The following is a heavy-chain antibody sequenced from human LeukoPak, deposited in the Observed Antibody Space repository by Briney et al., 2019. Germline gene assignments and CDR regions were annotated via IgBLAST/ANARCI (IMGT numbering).Heavy chain of an antibody. Sequence: ASVKVSCKASGYTFTSYGINWVRQAPGQGLEWMGWISAYNGNTNYAQKLQGRVTMTTDTSTSTAYMELRSLRSDDTAVYYCARVSRYCSGGSCYSQYYGYWGQGTLVTVSS. CDR2: ISAYNGNT. D-gene: IGHD2-15*01. CDR1: GYTFTSYG. J-gene: IGHJ4*02. CDR3: ARVSRYCSGGSCYSQYYGY. V-gene: IGHV1-18*01.